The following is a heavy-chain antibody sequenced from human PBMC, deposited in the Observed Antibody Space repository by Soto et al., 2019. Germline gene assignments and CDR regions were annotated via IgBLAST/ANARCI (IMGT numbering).Heavy chain of an antibody. D-gene: IGHD6-13*01. CDR1: GGTFSSYA. Sequence: ASVKVSCKASGGTFSSYAISWVRQAPGQGLEWMGGIIPIFGTANYAQKFQGRVTITADESTSTAYMELSSLRSDDTAVYYCARDVKQQLVFGYWGQGTLVTVSS. CDR3: ARDVKQQLVFGY. CDR2: IIPIFGTA. J-gene: IGHJ4*02. V-gene: IGHV1-69*13.